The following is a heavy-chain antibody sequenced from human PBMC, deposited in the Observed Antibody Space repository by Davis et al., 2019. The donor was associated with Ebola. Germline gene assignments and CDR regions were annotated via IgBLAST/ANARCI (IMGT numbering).Heavy chain of an antibody. V-gene: IGHV5-51*01. CDR1: GYSFTSYW. Sequence: GESLKISCKGSGYSFTSYWIGWVRQMPGKGLEWMGIIYPGDSDTRYSPSFQGHVTISADKSISTAYLQWSSLKASDTAMYYCARHPAISGYYYYMDVWGKGTTVTVSS. J-gene: IGHJ6*03. D-gene: IGHD3-10*01. CDR2: IYPGDSDT. CDR3: ARHPAISGYYYYMDV.